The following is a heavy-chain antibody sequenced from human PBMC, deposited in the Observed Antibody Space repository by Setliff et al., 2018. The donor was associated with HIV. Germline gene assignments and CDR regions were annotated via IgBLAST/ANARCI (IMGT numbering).Heavy chain of an antibody. D-gene: IGHD3-9*01. J-gene: IGHJ6*02. CDR2: IILFLDIT. Sequence: SVKVSCKVSGDTFNKYAISWVRQAPGQGLEWMGGIILFLDITNYAPRFQDRLTIDADKFTRTVYMQLSSLRSEDTAVYYCARHGDFDTYYNSMDVWGQGTTVTSP. V-gene: IGHV1-69*10. CDR1: GDTFNKYA. CDR3: ARHGDFDTYYNSMDV.